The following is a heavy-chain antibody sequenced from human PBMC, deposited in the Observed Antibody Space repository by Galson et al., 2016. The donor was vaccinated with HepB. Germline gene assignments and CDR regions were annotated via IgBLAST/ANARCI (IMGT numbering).Heavy chain of an antibody. Sequence: SLRLSCAASGFTFSSHGMNWIRQAPGKGLEWVSQIKSSSSNVYYADSVKGRFTISRDNAKNSVYLQMNSLRDEDTAVYYCARAYASGYFYQWGQGTLVTVSS. V-gene: IGHV3-48*02. CDR2: IKSSSSNV. J-gene: IGHJ1*01. D-gene: IGHD3-10*01. CDR3: ARAYASGYFYQ. CDR1: GFTFSSHG.